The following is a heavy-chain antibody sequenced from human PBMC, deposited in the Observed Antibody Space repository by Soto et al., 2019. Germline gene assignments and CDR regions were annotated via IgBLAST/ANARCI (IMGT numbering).Heavy chain of an antibody. Sequence: SETLSLTCNVSGGPMSSYCWTWMRQSPGKGLEWLGNIFYYGNPNLNPSLRSRLTISVDTYKNKFSLTLKSVTAADTAVYYCASESGCCGMDIWGKGTTVTVSS. V-gene: IGHV4-59*13. CDR1: GGPMSSYC. CDR3: ASESGCCGMDI. J-gene: IGHJ6*04. CDR2: IFYYGNP. D-gene: IGHD2-15*01.